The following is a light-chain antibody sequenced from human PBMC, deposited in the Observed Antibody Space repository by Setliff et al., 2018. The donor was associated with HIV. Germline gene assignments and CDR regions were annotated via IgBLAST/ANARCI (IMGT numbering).Light chain of an antibody. V-gene: IGLV2-14*01. CDR3: SSYTSSSTLSYV. Sequence: QSALTQPASVSGSPGQSITISCTGISSDVGFSNSVSWYQQHPGKAPKLLVYEVSNRPSGVSNRFSGSKSGNTASLTISGLQAEDEADYYCSSYTSSSTLSYVFGTGTKV. J-gene: IGLJ1*01. CDR1: SSDVGFSNS. CDR2: EVS.